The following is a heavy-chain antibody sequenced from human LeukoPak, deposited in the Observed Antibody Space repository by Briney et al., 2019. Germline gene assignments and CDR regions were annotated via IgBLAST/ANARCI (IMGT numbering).Heavy chain of an antibody. J-gene: IGHJ4*02. CDR2: IKLNSGAT. Sequence: ASVEVSCKTSGYTFTDYVMHWVRQAPGQGLEWMGWIKLNSGATMYAQKFQGGVTMTRITSISTAYMEVSRLRSDDTAVYYCARDLSTTSNWEFDYWGQGTLVTVSS. CDR3: ARDLSTTSNWEFDY. V-gene: IGHV1-2*02. CDR1: GYTFTDYV. D-gene: IGHD1-14*01.